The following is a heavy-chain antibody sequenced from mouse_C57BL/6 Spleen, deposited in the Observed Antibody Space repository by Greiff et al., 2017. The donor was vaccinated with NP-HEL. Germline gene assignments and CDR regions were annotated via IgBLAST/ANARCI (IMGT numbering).Heavy chain of an antibody. CDR3: ARFYYYGSSPYFDY. V-gene: IGHV1-82*01. CDR2: IYPGDGDT. CDR1: GYAFSSSW. J-gene: IGHJ2*01. Sequence: QVQLKESGPELVKPGASVKISCKASGYAFSSSWMNWVKQRPGKGLEWIGRIYPGDGDTNYNGKFKGKATLTADKSSSTAYMQLSSLTSEDSAVYFCARFYYYGSSPYFDYWGQGTTLTVSS. D-gene: IGHD1-1*01.